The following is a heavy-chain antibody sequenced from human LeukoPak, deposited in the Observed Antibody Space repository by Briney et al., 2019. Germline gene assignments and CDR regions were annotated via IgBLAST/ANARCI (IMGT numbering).Heavy chain of an antibody. CDR2: FDPEDGET. Sequence: ASVKVSCKVSGYTLTELSMHWVRQAPGKGLEWMGGFDPEDGETIYAQKFQGRVTMTEDTSIDTAYVELSSLRSEDTAVYYCATVTYYDFWSGLNWGQGTLVTVSS. D-gene: IGHD3-3*01. CDR1: GYTLTELS. J-gene: IGHJ4*02. V-gene: IGHV1-24*01. CDR3: ATVTYYDFWSGLN.